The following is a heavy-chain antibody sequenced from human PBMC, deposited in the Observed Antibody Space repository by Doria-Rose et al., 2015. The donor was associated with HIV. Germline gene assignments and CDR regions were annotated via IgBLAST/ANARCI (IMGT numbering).Heavy chain of an antibody. J-gene: IGHJ4*02. CDR2: IFSDDER. CDR3: ARIKSSRWYHKYYFDF. D-gene: IGHD6-13*01. V-gene: IGHV2-26*01. Sequence: SGPVLVKPTETLTLTCTVSGVSLSSPGMGVSWIRQSPGKALEWLAKIFSDDERSYTTSLNSRLTISRGTSKSQVVLTMTDMDPVDTATYYCARIKSSRWYHKYYFDFWGQGTLVIVSA. CDR1: GVSLSSPGMG.